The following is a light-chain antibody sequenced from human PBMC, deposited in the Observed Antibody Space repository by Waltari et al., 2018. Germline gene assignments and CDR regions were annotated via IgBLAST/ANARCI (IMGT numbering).Light chain of an antibody. V-gene: IGLV2-14*01. CDR1: SSYVGGYNY. CDR2: EVS. Sequence: QSALTQPASVSGSPGQSITISCPGTSSYVGGYNYVSWYQQHPGKAPKLMIYEVSNRPSGVSNRFSGSKSGNTASLTSSGLQAEDEADYYCSSYTSSSTLDYVFGTGTKVTVL. CDR3: SSYTSSSTLDYV. J-gene: IGLJ1*01.